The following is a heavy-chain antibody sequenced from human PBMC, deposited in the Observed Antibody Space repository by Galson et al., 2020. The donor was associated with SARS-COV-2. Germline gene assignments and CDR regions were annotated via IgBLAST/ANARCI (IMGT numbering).Heavy chain of an antibody. D-gene: IGHD3-22*01. CDR1: GYTFTGYY. CDR3: AREPPYYDSSAQMLDY. J-gene: IGHJ4*02. V-gene: IGHV1-2*02. CDR2: INPNSGGT. Sequence: ASVKVSCKASGYTFTGYYMHWVRQAPGQGLEWMGWINPNSGGTNYAQKFQGRVTMTRDTSISTAYMELSRLRSDDTAVYYCAREPPYYDSSAQMLDYWGQGTLVTVSS.